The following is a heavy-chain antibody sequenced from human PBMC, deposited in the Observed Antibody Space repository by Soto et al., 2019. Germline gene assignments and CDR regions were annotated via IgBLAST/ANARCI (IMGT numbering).Heavy chain of an antibody. J-gene: IGHJ4*02. Sequence: GASVKVSCKASGYTFTSYYMHWVRQAPGQGLEWMGIINPSGGSTSYAQKFQGWVTMTRDTSISTAYMELSRLRSDDTAVYYCARVGYYDSSGYYYLDYWGQGTLVTVSS. V-gene: IGHV1-46*01. D-gene: IGHD3-22*01. CDR3: ARVGYYDSSGYYYLDY. CDR2: INPSGGST. CDR1: GYTFTSYY.